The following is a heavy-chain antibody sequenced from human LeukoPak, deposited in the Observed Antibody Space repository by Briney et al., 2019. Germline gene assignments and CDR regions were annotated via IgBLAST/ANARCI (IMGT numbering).Heavy chain of an antibody. CDR2: ISAYNGNT. V-gene: IGHV1-18*01. CDR3: ARDRGVTSWQDAFDI. CDR1: GYTFTSYG. Sequence: ASVKVSCEASGYTFTSYGISWVRQAPGQGLEWMGWISAYNGNTNYAQKLQGRVTMTTDTSTSTAYMELRSLRSDDTAVYYCARDRGVTSWQDAFDIWGQGTMVTVSS. D-gene: IGHD2-2*01. J-gene: IGHJ3*02.